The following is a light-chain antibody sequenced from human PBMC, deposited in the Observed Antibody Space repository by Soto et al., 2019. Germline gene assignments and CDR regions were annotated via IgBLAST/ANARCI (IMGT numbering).Light chain of an antibody. CDR2: EVN. CDR1: KFDIGRYNY. Sequence: QSVLTQPASVSGSPGQTITISCAGTKFDIGRYNYVSWYRQHPGEAPKLIIFEVNNRPSGISNRFSGSKSGNTASLTISGLQVEDEAQYFCSSYTSASALAIFGGGTKLTVL. J-gene: IGLJ2*01. V-gene: IGLV2-14*01. CDR3: SSYTSASALAI.